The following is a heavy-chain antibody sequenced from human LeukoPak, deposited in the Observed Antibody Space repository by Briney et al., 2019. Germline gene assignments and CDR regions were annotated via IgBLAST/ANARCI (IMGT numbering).Heavy chain of an antibody. J-gene: IGHJ4*02. D-gene: IGHD4-17*01. CDR2: ISAYNGNT. V-gene: IGHV1-18*01. CDR3: ARASGTTVTTYFDY. CDR1: GYTFTSYG. Sequence: ASVKVSCKASGYTFTSYGISWVRQAPGQGLEWMGWISAYNGNTNYAQKLQGRVTMTTDTSTSTAYMELRSLRSDDTAVYYCARASGTTVTTYFDYWGQGTLVTVSS.